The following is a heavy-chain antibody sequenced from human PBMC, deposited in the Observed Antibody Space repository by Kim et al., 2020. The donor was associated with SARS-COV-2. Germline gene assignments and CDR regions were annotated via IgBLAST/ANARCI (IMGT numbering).Heavy chain of an antibody. V-gene: IGHV3-33*01. Sequence: GGSLRLSCAASGFTFSSYGMHWVRQAPGKGLEWVAVIWYDGSNKYYADSVKGRFTISRDNSKNTRYLQMNSLRAEDTAVYYCARAAYSSSSRYYYYGMDVWGQGTTVTASS. D-gene: IGHD6-6*01. CDR3: ARAAYSSSSRYYYYGMDV. CDR2: IWYDGSNK. CDR1: GFTFSSYG. J-gene: IGHJ6*02.